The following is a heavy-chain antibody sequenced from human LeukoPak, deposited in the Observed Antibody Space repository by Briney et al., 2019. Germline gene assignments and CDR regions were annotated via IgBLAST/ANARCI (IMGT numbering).Heavy chain of an antibody. CDR2: ISSSSSTI. CDR3: ARDYYDSSGYNYFDY. V-gene: IGHV3-48*01. J-gene: IGHJ4*02. Sequence: GRSLRLSCAASGFTFSSYSMNWVRQAPGKGLEWVSYISSSSSTIYYADSVKGRFTISRDNAKNSLYLQMNSLRAGDTAVYYCARDYYDSSGYNYFDYWGQGTLVTVSS. D-gene: IGHD3-22*01. CDR1: GFTFSSYS.